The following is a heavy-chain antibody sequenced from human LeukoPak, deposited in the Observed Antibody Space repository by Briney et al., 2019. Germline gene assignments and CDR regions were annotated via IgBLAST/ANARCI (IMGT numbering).Heavy chain of an antibody. Sequence: SETLSLTCAVYGGSFSGYYWSWIRQPPGKGLEWIGEINHSGSTNYNPSLKSRVTMSVDTSKNQFSLKLSSVTAADTAVYYCARFCRDGYNSDYWGQGTLVTVSS. J-gene: IGHJ4*02. CDR2: INHSGST. CDR3: ARFCRDGYNSDY. CDR1: GGSFSGYY. D-gene: IGHD5-24*01. V-gene: IGHV4-34*01.